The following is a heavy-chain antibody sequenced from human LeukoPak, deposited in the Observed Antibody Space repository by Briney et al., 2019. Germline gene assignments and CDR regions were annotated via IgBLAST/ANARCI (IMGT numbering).Heavy chain of an antibody. Sequence: AGGSLRLSCAASGFTFSDHYMDWVRQAPGKGLEWVGRTRNKAYSYTTEYAAPVKGRFTISRDDSENSLYLQMDGLKTEDTAVYYCARVHSSTWYGSYFDCWGQGTLVTVSS. CDR2: TRNKAYSYTT. CDR1: GFTFSDHY. J-gene: IGHJ4*02. V-gene: IGHV3-72*01. CDR3: ARVHSSTWYGSYFDC. D-gene: IGHD6-13*01.